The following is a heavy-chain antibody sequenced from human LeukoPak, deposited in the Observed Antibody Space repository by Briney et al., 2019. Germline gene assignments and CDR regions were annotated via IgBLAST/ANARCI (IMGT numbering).Heavy chain of an antibody. Sequence: SETLSLTCAASGASFSGYFWSWVRQSPGKGLEWIGGIKYDGTTNYNPSLTSRVTMSIDKATNQFHLKVTSLTAADTAVYYCARGPDYYGDYISWFPDAIHIWGQGTLVSVSP. D-gene: IGHD4-17*01. J-gene: IGHJ3*02. V-gene: IGHV4-34*01. CDR1: GASFSGYF. CDR3: ARGPDYYGDYISWFPDAIHI. CDR2: IKYDGTT.